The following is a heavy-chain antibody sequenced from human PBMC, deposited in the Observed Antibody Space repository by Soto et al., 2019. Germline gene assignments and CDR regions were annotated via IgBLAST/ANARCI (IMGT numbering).Heavy chain of an antibody. CDR3: ARLTYYYYGMDV. V-gene: IGHV4-39*01. CDR2: IYYSGST. CDR1: GGSISSSSYY. J-gene: IGHJ6*02. Sequence: SETLSLTCTVSGGSISSSSYYWGWIRQPPGKGLEWIGSIYYSGSTYYNPSPKSRVTISVDTSKNQFSLKLSSVTAADTAVYYCARLTYYYYGMDVWGQGTTVTVSS.